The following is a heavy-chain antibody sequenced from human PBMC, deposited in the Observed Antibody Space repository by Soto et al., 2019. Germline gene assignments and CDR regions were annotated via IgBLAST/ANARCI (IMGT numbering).Heavy chain of an antibody. CDR2: VSGSDSSA. D-gene: IGHD2-2*01. Sequence: GGSLRLSCAASGFTFSSYAMSWARQAPGKGLEWVSSVSGSDSSAYYADSVKGRFTISRDTSKNTLFLQMNSLRVDDTAIYYCAKAGSRNYYYYGMDVWGQGTTVTVSS. CDR3: AKAGSRNYYYYGMDV. CDR1: GFTFSSYA. J-gene: IGHJ6*02. V-gene: IGHV3-23*01.